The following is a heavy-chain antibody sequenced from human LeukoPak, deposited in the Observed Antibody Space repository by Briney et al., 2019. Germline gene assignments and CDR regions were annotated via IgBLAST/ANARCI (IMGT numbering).Heavy chain of an antibody. J-gene: IGHJ4*02. CDR1: GFTFSSYD. V-gene: IGHV3-11*01. Sequence: PGGSLRLSCAASGFTFSSYDMSWIRQAPGKGLEWVSYISSSGSTIYYADSVKGRFTISRDNAKNSLYLQMNSLRVEDTAVYYCARENYYGSGSSPGEFDYWGQGTLVTVSS. CDR3: ARENYYGSGSSPGEFDY. D-gene: IGHD3-10*01. CDR2: ISSSGSTI.